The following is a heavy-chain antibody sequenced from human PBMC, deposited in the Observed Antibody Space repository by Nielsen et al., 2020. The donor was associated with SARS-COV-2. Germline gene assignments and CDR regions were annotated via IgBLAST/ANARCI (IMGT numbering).Heavy chain of an antibody. D-gene: IGHD3-10*01. Sequence: GESLKISCAASGFTFSSYWMSWVRQAPGKGLEWVANIKQDGSEKYYVDSVKGRFTISRDNAKNSLYLQMNSLRAEDTAVYYCARDGGPSGRGMDVWGQGTTVTVSS. J-gene: IGHJ6*02. CDR2: IKQDGSEK. CDR3: ARDGGPSGRGMDV. V-gene: IGHV3-7*05. CDR1: GFTFSSYW.